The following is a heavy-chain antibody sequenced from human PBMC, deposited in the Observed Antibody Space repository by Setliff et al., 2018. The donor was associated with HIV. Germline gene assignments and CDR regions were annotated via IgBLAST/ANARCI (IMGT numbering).Heavy chain of an antibody. CDR3: ARNRVPSSL. J-gene: IGHJ4*02. CDR1: GGSISTSDYF. Sequence: SETLSLTCNVSGGSISTSDYFWGWIRQPPGKGLEWIGSFHSSGSTSYNPSLRSRVTISLDTPKNQFSLKLNSVIAADTAVYYCARNRVPSSLWGQGTLVTVSS. V-gene: IGHV4-39*07. CDR2: FHSSGST. D-gene: IGHD3-10*01.